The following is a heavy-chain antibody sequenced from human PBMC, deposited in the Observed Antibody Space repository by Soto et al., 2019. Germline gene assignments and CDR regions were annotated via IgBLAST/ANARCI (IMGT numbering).Heavy chain of an antibody. CDR2: INPNSGGT. D-gene: IGHD3-10*01. V-gene: IGHV1-2*04. CDR1: GYTFTGYY. CDR3: ARALTARDDYYGSGSYYPGSY. Sequence: ASVKVSCKASGYTFTGYYMHWVRQAPGQGLEWMGWINPNSGGTNYAQKFQGWVTMTRETSISTAYMELSRLRSDDTAVYYCARALTARDDYYGSGSYYPGSYWGQGTLVTVSS. J-gene: IGHJ4*02.